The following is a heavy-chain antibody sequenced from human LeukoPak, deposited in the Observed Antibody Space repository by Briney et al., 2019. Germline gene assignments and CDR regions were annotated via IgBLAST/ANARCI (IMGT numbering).Heavy chain of an antibody. Sequence: GGSLRLSCAASGFTFRTSGMSWVRQAPGKGLEWVSAISGSGVSTYYADSVKGRFTISRDNSRNTLSLQMHSLRADDTAVYYCAKDRPYISSWYGCSTPWGQGTLVTVSS. CDR3: AKDRPYISSWYGCSTP. J-gene: IGHJ5*02. CDR2: ISGSGVST. V-gene: IGHV3-23*01. CDR1: GFTFRTSG. D-gene: IGHD6-13*01.